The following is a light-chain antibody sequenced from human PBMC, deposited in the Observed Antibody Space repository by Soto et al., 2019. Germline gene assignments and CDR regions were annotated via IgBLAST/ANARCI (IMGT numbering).Light chain of an antibody. Sequence: EIVVTQSPDTLSLSPGEAATLSCRVSQSINSNYLAWYQQKPGQAPRLLIYGASGRATGIPDRFSGGGSGTDFTLTISRLEPEDFVVYYCHQYGGSPPYTFGQGTKVDSK. CDR2: GAS. J-gene: IGKJ2*01. CDR3: HQYGGSPPYT. V-gene: IGKV3-20*01. CDR1: QSINSNY.